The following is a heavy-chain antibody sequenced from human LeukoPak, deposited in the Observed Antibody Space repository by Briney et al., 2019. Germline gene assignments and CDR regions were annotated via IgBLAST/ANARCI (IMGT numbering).Heavy chain of an antibody. CDR1: GFTFSNFW. D-gene: IGHD1-1*01. CDR2: IHPEGNEK. Sequence: GGSLRLSCAVSGFTFSNFWMSWVRQAPGRGLEWGANIHPEGNEKYHVESVKGRFTISRDNTKNLLFLQMNGLRVEDTAVYYCARGDDFSGDHWGQGTLVTVSS. J-gene: IGHJ4*02. V-gene: IGHV3-7*04. CDR3: ARGDDFSGDH.